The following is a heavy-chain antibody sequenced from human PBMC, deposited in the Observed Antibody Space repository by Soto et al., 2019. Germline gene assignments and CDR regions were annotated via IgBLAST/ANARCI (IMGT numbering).Heavy chain of an antibody. J-gene: IGHJ4*02. V-gene: IGHV3-23*05. D-gene: IGHD3-3*01. CDR2: IDQTGAYT. CDR3: VSWIFAPFDH. CDR1: GFIFSGHT. Sequence: GGSLRLSXAASGFIFSGHTMSWVRQAPETGLEWVSSIDQTGAYTNYAESVKGRFTISRDNSRNTLDLQMNSLRAADTALYYSVSWIFAPFDHWGQGTPVTVSS.